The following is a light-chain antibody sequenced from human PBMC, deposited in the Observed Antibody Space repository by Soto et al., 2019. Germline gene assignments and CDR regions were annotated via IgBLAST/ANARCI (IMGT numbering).Light chain of an antibody. J-gene: IGLJ1*01. CDR2: EVR. CDR1: MRDVGAYNL. CDR3: SSYTDSSNYV. Sequence: QSALTQPASVSGSAGQSITISCSGTMRDVGAYNLVSWYQQHPGTAPKLIIYEVRNRPSGISSRFSGSRSGNTASLTISGLQAEDEADYYCSSYTDSSNYVFGTGTKLTVL. V-gene: IGLV2-14*01.